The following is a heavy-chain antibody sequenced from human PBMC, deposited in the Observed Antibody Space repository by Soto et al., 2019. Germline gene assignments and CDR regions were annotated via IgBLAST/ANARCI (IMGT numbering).Heavy chain of an antibody. J-gene: IGHJ3*01. V-gene: IGHV3-48*02. CDR2: ISGGSRTI. CDR3: VRDQRNARSNDAFDV. Sequence: EVQLVESGGGLVQPGGSLRLSCAASGFTFSTYSMNWVRQAPGKGLEWISYISGGSRTIYYADSVKGRFTISRDNGKNSLYLQMNGLRDGDTAVYYCVRDQRNARSNDAFDVWGQGTMVTVSS. CDR1: GFTFSTYS. D-gene: IGHD2-2*01.